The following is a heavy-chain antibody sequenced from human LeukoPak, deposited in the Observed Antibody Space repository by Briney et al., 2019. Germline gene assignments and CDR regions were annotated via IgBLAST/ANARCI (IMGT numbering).Heavy chain of an antibody. CDR3: ARDFLEFSSSWPSPFDY. V-gene: IGHV1-69*04. Sequence: ASVKVSCKASGGTFSSYAISWVRQAPGQGLEWMGRIIPILGIANYTQKFQGRVTITADKSTSTAYMELSSLRSEDTAVYYCARDFLEFSSSWPSPFDYWGQGTLVTVSS. D-gene: IGHD6-13*01. CDR1: GGTFSSYA. J-gene: IGHJ4*02. CDR2: IIPILGIA.